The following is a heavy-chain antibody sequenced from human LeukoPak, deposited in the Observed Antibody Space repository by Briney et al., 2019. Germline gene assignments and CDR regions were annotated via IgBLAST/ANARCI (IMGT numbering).Heavy chain of an antibody. CDR3: VRGVDTASDY. Sequence: SETLSLTCTVSGGSISSSSYYWGWIRQPPGKGLEWIGSIYYSGSTYYNPSLKSRVTISVDTSKNQFSLKLSSVTAADTAVYYCVRGVDTASDYWGQGTLVTVSS. CDR1: GGSISSSSYY. CDR2: IYYSGST. D-gene: IGHD5-18*01. V-gene: IGHV4-39*01. J-gene: IGHJ4*02.